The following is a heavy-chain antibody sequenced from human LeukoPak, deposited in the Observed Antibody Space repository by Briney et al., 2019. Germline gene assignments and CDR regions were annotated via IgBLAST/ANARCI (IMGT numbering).Heavy chain of an antibody. Sequence: HPGGSLRLSCAASGFTLSNYWIHWVRQAPGKGLVWVSRINTDGSSTNYADFVRGRFTVSRDSAKNTLYLQMNSLRDEHTAVYYCARVIGRDEPFDLWGHGTLVTVSS. D-gene: IGHD1-26*01. J-gene: IGHJ3*01. CDR2: INTDGSST. V-gene: IGHV3-74*01. CDR1: GFTLSNYW. CDR3: ARVIGRDEPFDL.